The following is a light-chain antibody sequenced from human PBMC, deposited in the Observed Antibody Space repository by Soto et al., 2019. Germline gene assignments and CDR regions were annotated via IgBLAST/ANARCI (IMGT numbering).Light chain of an antibody. J-gene: IGKJ2*01. CDR1: QSVSSSY. Sequence: EIVLTQSPGTLSLSPGERATLSCRASQSVSSSYLAWYQQKPGQAPRLLIYGASSRATGIPDRFSGSGSGTDFTLTSRRLEPEDFAVYYCQQYGSSPGYTFGQGTKLEIK. V-gene: IGKV3-20*01. CDR2: GAS. CDR3: QQYGSSPGYT.